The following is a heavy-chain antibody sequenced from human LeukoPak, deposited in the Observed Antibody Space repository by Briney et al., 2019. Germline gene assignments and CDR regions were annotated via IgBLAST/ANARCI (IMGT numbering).Heavy chain of an antibody. CDR3: ASGDGSRGALDC. V-gene: IGHV3-30-3*01. CDR1: GFTFSSYA. D-gene: IGHD3-10*01. J-gene: IGHJ4*02. CDR2: ISYDGSNK. Sequence: GGSLRLSCAASGFTFSSYAMHWVRQAPGKGLEWVVVISYDGSNKYYADSVKGRFTISRDNSKNTLYLQMNSLRAEDTAVYYCASGDGSRGALDCWGQGTLVTVSS.